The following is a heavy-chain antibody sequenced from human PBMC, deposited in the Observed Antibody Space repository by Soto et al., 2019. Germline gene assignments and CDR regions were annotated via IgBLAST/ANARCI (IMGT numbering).Heavy chain of an antibody. Sequence: GGSLRLSCAASGFTFSSYGMHWVRQAPGKGLEWVAVIWYDGSNKYYADSVKGRFTISRDNSKNTLYLQMNSLRAEDTAVYYCARDPLPSIVGVGLYYFDYWGQGTLVTVSS. D-gene: IGHD1-26*01. CDR3: ARDPLPSIVGVGLYYFDY. CDR1: GFTFSSYG. CDR2: IWYDGSNK. J-gene: IGHJ4*02. V-gene: IGHV3-33*01.